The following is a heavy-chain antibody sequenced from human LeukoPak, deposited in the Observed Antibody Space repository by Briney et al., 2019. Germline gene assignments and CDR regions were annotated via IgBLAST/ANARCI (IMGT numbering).Heavy chain of an antibody. J-gene: IGHJ4*02. V-gene: IGHV4-39*07. CDR3: ARVSGGYVYHFDS. CDR1: GGSISSSSYY. Sequence: PSETLSLTCTVSGGSISSSSYYWGWIRQPPGKGLEWIGSIYYSGSTYYNPSLKSRVTISVDTSKNQFSLKLSSVTAADTAVYYCARVSGGYVYHFDSWGQGTLVTVSS. D-gene: IGHD5-18*01. CDR2: IYYSGST.